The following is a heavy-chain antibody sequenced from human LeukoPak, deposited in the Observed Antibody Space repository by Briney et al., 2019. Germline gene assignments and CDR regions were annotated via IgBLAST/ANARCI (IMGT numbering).Heavy chain of an antibody. D-gene: IGHD4-23*01. V-gene: IGHV4-34*01. CDR3: ARGRLATVVTPSISADFDY. CDR2: INHSGRT. J-gene: IGHJ4*03. CDR1: GFTFSSAW. Sequence: GSLRLSCAASGFTFSSAWINWVRQPPGKGLEWIGEINHSGRTNYNPSLKSRVSISVDTSRNQVSLKLTSVTAADTAVYYCARGRLATVVTPSISADFDYWGHGNFVSVSS.